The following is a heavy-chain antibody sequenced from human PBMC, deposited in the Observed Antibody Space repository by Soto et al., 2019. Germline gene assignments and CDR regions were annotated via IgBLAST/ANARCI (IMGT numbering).Heavy chain of an antibody. CDR2: LYYSGNT. J-gene: IGHJ6*02. Sequence: PSQTLSLTCTVSGGCVSSGSRYWTLIRQPPGKGLEWIGYLYYSGNTNYNPSLESRVTISIDTSKNQLSLNLNSVTAADTAVYHCAGGIHGYSYGLGVWGQGTTVTVSS. V-gene: IGHV4-61*01. D-gene: IGHD5-18*01. CDR1: GGCVSSGSRY. CDR3: AGGIHGYSYGLGV.